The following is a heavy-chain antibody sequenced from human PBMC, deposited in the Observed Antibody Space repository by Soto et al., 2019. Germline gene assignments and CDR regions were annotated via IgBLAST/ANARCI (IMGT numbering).Heavy chain of an antibody. D-gene: IGHD3-3*01. J-gene: IGHJ3*02. CDR2: IYYSGST. V-gene: IGHV4-59*01. Sequence: PSETLSLTCTVSGGSISSYYWSWIRQPPGKGLEWIGYIYYSGSTNYNPSLKSRVTISVDTSKNQFSLKLSSVTAADTAVYYCARADSVLRFLEWQPAAYAIDIWGQGTMVTVSS. CDR1: GGSISSYY. CDR3: ARADSVLRFLEWQPAAYAIDI.